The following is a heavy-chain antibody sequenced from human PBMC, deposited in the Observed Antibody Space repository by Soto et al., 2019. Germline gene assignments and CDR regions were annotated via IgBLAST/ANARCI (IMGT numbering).Heavy chain of an antibody. CDR1: NASISTYY. V-gene: IGHV4-59*01. J-gene: IGHJ4*02. CDR2: IYFTGST. CDR3: ARGSCSSASCYTGDY. D-gene: IGHD2-2*02. Sequence: SETLSLTCTVSNASISTYYWSWIRQPPGKGLEWIGYIYFTGSTNYNPSLKSRVTISVDTSKNHFSLKLSSVTAGDTAVYSCARGSCSSASCYTGDYWGQGTLVTVSS.